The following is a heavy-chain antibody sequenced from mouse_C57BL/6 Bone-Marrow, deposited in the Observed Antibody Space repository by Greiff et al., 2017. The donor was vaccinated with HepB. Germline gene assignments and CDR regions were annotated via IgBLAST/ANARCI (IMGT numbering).Heavy chain of an antibody. V-gene: IGHV1-81*01. Sequence: VKLQESGAELARPGASVKLSCKASGYTFTSYGISWVKQRTGQGLEWIGEIYPRSGNTYYNEKFKGKATLTADKSSSTAYMELRSLTSEDSAVYFCARCYGSRYFDYWGQGTTLTVSS. D-gene: IGHD1-1*01. CDR2: IYPRSGNT. CDR1: GYTFTSYG. CDR3: ARCYGSRYFDY. J-gene: IGHJ2*01.